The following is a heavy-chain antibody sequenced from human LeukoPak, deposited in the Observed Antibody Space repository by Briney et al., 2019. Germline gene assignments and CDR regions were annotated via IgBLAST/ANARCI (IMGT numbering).Heavy chain of an antibody. Sequence: GGSLRLSCAASGFTFSDYYMSWIRQAPGKGLEWVSYISSSGSTIYYADSVKGRFTISRDNAKNSLYLQMNSLRAEDTAVHYCARRAFHLLSAFDIWGQGTMVTVSS. D-gene: IGHD2-2*01. CDR3: ARRAFHLLSAFDI. CDR2: ISSSGSTI. V-gene: IGHV3-11*01. J-gene: IGHJ3*02. CDR1: GFTFSDYY.